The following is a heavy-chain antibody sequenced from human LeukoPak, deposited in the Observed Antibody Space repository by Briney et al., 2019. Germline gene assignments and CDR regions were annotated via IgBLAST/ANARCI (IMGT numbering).Heavy chain of an antibody. V-gene: IGHV1-2*02. CDR3: ARGNFYDNKGYSPELRY. Sequence: ASVHVSCKTSGYTFTSYYIHWLRQAPGQRFEWMGWSDPKSGATKYEHFQGRVTMTRDTSISTAYMELSRLTSDDTAVYYCARGNFYDNKGYSPELRYWGQGTLVTVSS. CDR1: GYTFTSYY. J-gene: IGHJ4*02. CDR2: SDPKSGAT. D-gene: IGHD3-10*01.